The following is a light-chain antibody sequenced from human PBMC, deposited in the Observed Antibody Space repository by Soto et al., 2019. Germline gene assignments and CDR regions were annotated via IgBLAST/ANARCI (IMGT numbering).Light chain of an antibody. CDR1: QSFGSSY. J-gene: IGKJ1*01. CDR2: GTS. CDR3: QQYGSSPWT. Sequence: EIVLTQSPGTLSLSPGERATLSCRASQSFGSSYLAWYQQTPGQAPRLLIYGTSSRTTGIPDRFRGSWSGKDFTLTISRLEPEDFAVYYCQQYGSSPWTFGQGTKVEIK. V-gene: IGKV3-20*01.